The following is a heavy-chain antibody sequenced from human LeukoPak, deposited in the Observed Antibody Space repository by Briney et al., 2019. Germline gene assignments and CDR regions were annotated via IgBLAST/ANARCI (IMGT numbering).Heavy chain of an antibody. J-gene: IGHJ3*02. V-gene: IGHV4-34*01. Sequence: SETLSLTCAVYGGSFSGYYWSWIRQPPGKGLEWIGEINHSGSTNYNPSLKSRVTISVDTSKNQFSLKLSSVTAADTAVYYCARLYSRRWLQFYDAFDIWGQGTMVTVSS. CDR1: GGSFSGYY. D-gene: IGHD5-24*01. CDR2: INHSGST. CDR3: ARLYSRRWLQFYDAFDI.